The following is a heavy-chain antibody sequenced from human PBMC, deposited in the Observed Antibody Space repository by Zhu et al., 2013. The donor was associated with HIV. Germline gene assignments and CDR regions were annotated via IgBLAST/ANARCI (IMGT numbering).Heavy chain of an antibody. J-gene: IGHJ1*01. CDR1: GSSFGSPYY. Sequence: QVQLQESGPGPVKPSETLSLTCAVSGSSFGSPYYWAWIRQSPGKGLEWIGSMYYSGSTYYNPSLKSRVTISVDTSKNQFSLKLTSVTAADTAVYYCVRERAASTSGWYPSWGQGTLVTVSS. D-gene: IGHD6-19*01. CDR3: VRERAASTSGWYPS. CDR2: MYYSGST. V-gene: IGHV4-38-2*02.